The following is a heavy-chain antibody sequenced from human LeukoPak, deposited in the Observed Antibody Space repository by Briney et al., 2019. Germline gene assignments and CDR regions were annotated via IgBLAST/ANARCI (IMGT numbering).Heavy chain of an antibody. J-gene: IGHJ4*02. Sequence: GGSLRLSCAASGFTLSSQAMTWVRQAPGKGLEWVSYIGSRLTFTSYADSVKGRFTISRDNAKNSLYLQMNSLRDEDTAVYYCAVAAAGYFDYWGQGTLVTVSS. V-gene: IGHV3-48*02. CDR2: IGSRLTFT. D-gene: IGHD6-13*01. CDR3: AVAAAGYFDY. CDR1: GFTLSSQA.